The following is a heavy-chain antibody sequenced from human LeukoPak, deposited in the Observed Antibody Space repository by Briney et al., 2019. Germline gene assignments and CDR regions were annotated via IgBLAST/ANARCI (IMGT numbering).Heavy chain of an antibody. Sequence: ASVKVSCKASGYTFTGYHMHWVRQAPGQGLEWMGWINPNSGDTNYAQKFQGRVTMTRDTSISTAYMELSRLRSDDTAVYYCARVAIEMASWFDPWGQGTLVTVSP. CDR2: INPNSGDT. V-gene: IGHV1-2*02. CDR1: GYTFTGYH. D-gene: IGHD5-24*01. CDR3: ARVAIEMASWFDP. J-gene: IGHJ5*02.